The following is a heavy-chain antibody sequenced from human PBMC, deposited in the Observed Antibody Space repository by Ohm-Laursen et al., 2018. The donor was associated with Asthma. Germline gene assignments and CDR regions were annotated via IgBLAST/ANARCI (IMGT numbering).Heavy chain of an antibody. V-gene: IGHV3-30*12. D-gene: IGHD1-26*01. J-gene: IGHJ4*02. CDR1: GFTFSSYG. CDR3: ARARSGSSYGY. Sequence: SLRLSCTASGFTFSSYGMHWVRQAPGKGLEWVAVISYDGSNKYYADSVKGRFTISRDNAKNTLYLQMNSLRAEDTAVYYCARARSGSSYGYWGQGTLVTVSS. CDR2: ISYDGSNK.